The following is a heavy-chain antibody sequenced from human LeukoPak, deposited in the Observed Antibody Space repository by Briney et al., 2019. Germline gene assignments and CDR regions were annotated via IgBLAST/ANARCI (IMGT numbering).Heavy chain of an antibody. CDR3: ARGGSGELLLYNWFDP. Sequence: SETLSLTCAVYGGSFSGYYWRWIRQPPGKGLEWIGEINHSGSTNYNPSLKSRVTISVDTSKNQFSLKLSSVTAADTAVYYCARGGSGELLLYNWFDPWGQGTLVTVSS. J-gene: IGHJ5*02. D-gene: IGHD1-26*01. CDR1: GGSFSGYY. V-gene: IGHV4-34*01. CDR2: INHSGST.